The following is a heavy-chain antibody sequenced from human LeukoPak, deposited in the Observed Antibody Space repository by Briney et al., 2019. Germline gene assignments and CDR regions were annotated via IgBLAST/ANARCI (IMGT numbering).Heavy chain of an antibody. CDR3: ARAGYSYGYAPDY. D-gene: IGHD5-18*01. V-gene: IGHV1-8*03. CDR1: GYTLTSYD. J-gene: IGHJ4*02. Sequence: ASVKVSCKASGYTLTSYDINWVRQATGQGLEWMGWMNPNSGNTGYAQKFQGRVTITRNTSISTAYMELSSLRSEDTAVYYCARAGYSYGYAPDYWGQGTLVTVSS. CDR2: MNPNSGNT.